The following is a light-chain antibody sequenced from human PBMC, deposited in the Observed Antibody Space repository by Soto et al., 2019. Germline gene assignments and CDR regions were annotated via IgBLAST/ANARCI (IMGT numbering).Light chain of an antibody. CDR2: DVS. Sequence: QSALTQPRSVSGSPGQSVTISCTGTSSDVGGYNYVSWYQQHPGKAPKLMIYDVSKRPSGVTDRFSGSKSGNTASLTISGLQAEDEADYYCCSYAGSPLYVFGTGTKLTVL. CDR1: SSDVGGYNY. J-gene: IGLJ1*01. CDR3: CSYAGSPLYV. V-gene: IGLV2-11*01.